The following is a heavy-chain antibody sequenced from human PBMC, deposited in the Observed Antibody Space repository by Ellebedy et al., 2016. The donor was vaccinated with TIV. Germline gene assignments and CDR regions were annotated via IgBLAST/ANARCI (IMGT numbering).Heavy chain of an antibody. V-gene: IGHV4-59*01. CDR3: ARGAPFPYYFDS. CDR1: GGFISNYY. CDR2: IYHSGSN. Sequence: MPSETLSLTCAVSGGFISNYYWTRIRQSPETGLVWIGYIYHSGSNGSNPSLKSRVTISVDTPKNQFSLKLNSVTAADTAVYYCARGAPFPYYFDSWGQGLLVTVSS. J-gene: IGHJ4*02.